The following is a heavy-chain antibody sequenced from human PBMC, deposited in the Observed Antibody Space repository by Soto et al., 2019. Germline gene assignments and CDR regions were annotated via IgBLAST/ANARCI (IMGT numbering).Heavy chain of an antibody. Sequence: QVQLQESGPGLVRPSETLSLPCTVSGGSITSSYWSWIRQSPGTGLESIACLHPSGITNYNPSLKSRVTISVDTYKNQFSLRLTSVTAADSAMYFCSDDPGLLTYWGQGILVAVSS. D-gene: IGHD2-15*01. V-gene: IGHV4-4*08. CDR3: SDDPGLLTY. CDR1: GGSITSSY. J-gene: IGHJ4*02. CDR2: LHPSGIT.